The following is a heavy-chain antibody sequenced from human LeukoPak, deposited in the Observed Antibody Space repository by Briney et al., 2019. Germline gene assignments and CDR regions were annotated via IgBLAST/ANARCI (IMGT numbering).Heavy chain of an antibody. Sequence: AGGSLRLSCAASGFTYSSYAMHWVRQAPGKGLEWVAVISYDGSNKYYADSVKGRFTISRDNSKNTLYLQMNSLRAEDTAIYYCAKALTKAAPPGWFDPWGQGILVTVSS. CDR3: AKALTKAAPPGWFDP. J-gene: IGHJ5*02. D-gene: IGHD6-6*01. V-gene: IGHV3-30*04. CDR1: GFTYSSYA. CDR2: ISYDGSNK.